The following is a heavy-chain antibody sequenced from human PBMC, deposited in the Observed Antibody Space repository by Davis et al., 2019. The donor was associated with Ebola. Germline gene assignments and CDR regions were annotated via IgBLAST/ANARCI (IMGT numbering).Heavy chain of an antibody. V-gene: IGHV3-30*04. J-gene: IGHJ4*02. CDR3: ARAGFDEVLDY. D-gene: IGHD3-3*01. Sequence: GESLKISCAASGFIFRNYAMHWVRQAPGKGLEWVAVVSHSERVRFYADSVKGRFTISRDNSENTLYLQMNSLTADDTSVYYCARAGFDEVLDYWGQGTPVTVSS. CDR2: VSHSERVR. CDR1: GFIFRNYA.